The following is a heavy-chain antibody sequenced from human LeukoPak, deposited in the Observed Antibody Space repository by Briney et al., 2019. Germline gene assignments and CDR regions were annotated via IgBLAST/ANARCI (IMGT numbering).Heavy chain of an antibody. CDR3: ARDRFSSGQEDAFDI. V-gene: IGHV4-39*07. CDR2: IYYSGST. D-gene: IGHD6-19*01. J-gene: IGHJ3*02. Sequence: PSETLSLTCTVSGGSISSSSYYWGWIRQPPGKGLEWIGSIYYSGSTYYNPSLKSRVTISLDTSKNQFSLKLSSVTAADTAVYYCARDRFSSGQEDAFDIWGQETMVTVSS. CDR1: GGSISSSSYY.